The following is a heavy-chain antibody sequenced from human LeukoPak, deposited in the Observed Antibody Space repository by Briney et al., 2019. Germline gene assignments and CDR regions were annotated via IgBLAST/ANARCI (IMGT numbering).Heavy chain of an antibody. CDR2: FDPEDGET. J-gene: IGHJ4*02. CDR1: GYTLTELS. D-gene: IGHD4-17*01. V-gene: IGHV1-24*01. CDR3: ARGGYGDYDTFDY. Sequence: ASVKVSCKVSGYTLTELSMHWVRQAPGKGLEWMGGFDPEDGETIYAQKFQGRVTMTRDTSISTAYMELSRLRSDDTAVYYCARGGYGDYDTFDYWGQGTLVTVSS.